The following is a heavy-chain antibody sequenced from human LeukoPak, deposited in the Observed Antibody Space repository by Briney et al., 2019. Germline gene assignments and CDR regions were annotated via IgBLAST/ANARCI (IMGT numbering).Heavy chain of an antibody. Sequence: GGSRRLSCAASGFMFDDSAMHWVRQAPGKGLEWVSGISWNSGNIDYADSVKGRFTISRDNAKNSLYLQMNSLRAEDMALYYCAKGMDSSGYFPYFDYWGQGTLVTVSS. CDR3: AKGMDSSGYFPYFDY. CDR1: GFMFDDSA. CDR2: ISWNSGNI. V-gene: IGHV3-9*03. D-gene: IGHD3-22*01. J-gene: IGHJ4*02.